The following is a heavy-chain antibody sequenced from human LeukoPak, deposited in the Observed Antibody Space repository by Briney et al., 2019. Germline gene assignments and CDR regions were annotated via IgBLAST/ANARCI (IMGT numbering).Heavy chain of an antibody. Sequence: ASVKVSCKASGYIYTDHYMHWVRQAPGQGLEWMGWINLAAGGTSYTQKFQGRVTMTMDTSISTAYLELSSLRSDDTAIFYCARDSGNSWPSYFDSWGQGTLVTVSS. V-gene: IGHV1-2*02. CDR3: ARDSGNSWPSYFDS. CDR1: GYIYTDHY. CDR2: INLAAGGT. D-gene: IGHD6-13*01. J-gene: IGHJ4*02.